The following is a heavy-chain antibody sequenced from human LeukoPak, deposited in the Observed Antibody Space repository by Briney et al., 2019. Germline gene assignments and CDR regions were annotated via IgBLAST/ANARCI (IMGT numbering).Heavy chain of an antibody. CDR3: TTQCYYDSSGYYWLGY. CDR1: GFTFSNAW. J-gene: IGHJ4*02. V-gene: IGHV3-15*01. D-gene: IGHD3-22*01. CDR2: IKSKTDGGTT. Sequence: GGSLRLSCAASGFTFSNAWMSWVRQAPGKGLEWVGRIKSKTDGGTTDYAAPVKGRFTISRDDSKNTLYLQMNSLKTEDTAVYYCTTQCYYDSSGYYWLGYWGQGTLVTVSS.